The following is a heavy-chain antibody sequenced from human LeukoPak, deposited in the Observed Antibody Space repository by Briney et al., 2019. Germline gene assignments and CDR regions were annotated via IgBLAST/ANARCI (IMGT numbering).Heavy chain of an antibody. J-gene: IGHJ4*02. CDR3: ARDGRRPRIAVSGSDY. Sequence: GRSLRLSCAASGFTFSSYGLHWVRQAPGKGLEWVAVMSFDEVNIYYAESVKGRFTISRDNAMDTLYLQMDSLRPEDTAVYYCARDGRRPRIAVSGSDYWGQGTLVTVSS. CDR2: MSFDEVNI. V-gene: IGHV3-30*03. CDR1: GFTFSSYG. D-gene: IGHD6-19*01.